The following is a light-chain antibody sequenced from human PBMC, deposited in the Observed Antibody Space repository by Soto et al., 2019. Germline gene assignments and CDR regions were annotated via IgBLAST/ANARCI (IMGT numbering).Light chain of an antibody. V-gene: IGLV4-69*01. CDR2: VNSDGTH. Sequence: QSVLTQSPSASASLGASVKLTCTLSSGHSNYVIAWHQQQSEKGPRFLMKVNSDGTHMKGNEIPDRFSGSRSGAERYLTISSLQSEDEADYYCQTWGTPWVFAGGTKLTVL. CDR1: SGHSNYV. J-gene: IGLJ3*02. CDR3: QTWGTPWV.